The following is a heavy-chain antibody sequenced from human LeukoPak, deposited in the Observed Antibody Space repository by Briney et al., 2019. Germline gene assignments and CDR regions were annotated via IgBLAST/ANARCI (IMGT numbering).Heavy chain of an antibody. V-gene: IGHV3-66*01. Sequence: GGSLRLSCAASEFSVGSNYMTWVRQAPGKGLEWVSLIYSGGSTYYADSVKGRFTISRDNSKNTLYLQMNSLRAEDTGVYYCAKEATVTPGNVNWFDTWGQGTLVTVSS. J-gene: IGHJ5*02. CDR2: IYSGGST. CDR1: EFSVGSNY. D-gene: IGHD4-17*01. CDR3: AKEATVTPGNVNWFDT.